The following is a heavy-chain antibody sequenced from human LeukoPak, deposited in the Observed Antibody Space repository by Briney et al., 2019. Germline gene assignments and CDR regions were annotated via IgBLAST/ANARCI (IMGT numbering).Heavy chain of an antibody. CDR2: ISYDGSNK. D-gene: IGHD1-26*01. CDR1: GFTFSSYV. V-gene: IGHV3-30-3*01. CDR3: ARDLPIVGATYDAFDI. J-gene: IGHJ3*02. Sequence: PGGSLRLSCAASGFTFSSYVMHWVRQAPGKGLEWVAVISYDGSNKYYADSVKGRFTISRDNSKNTLYLQMNSLRAEDTAVYYCARDLPIVGATYDAFDIWGQGTMVTVSS.